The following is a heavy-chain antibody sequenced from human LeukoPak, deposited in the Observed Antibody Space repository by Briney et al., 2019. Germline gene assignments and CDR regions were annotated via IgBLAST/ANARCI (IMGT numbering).Heavy chain of an antibody. CDR2: MNPNSGNT. Sequence: ASVKVSCKASGYTFTSYDINWVRQATGQGLEWMGWMNPNSGNTGYAQKFQGRVTITRNTSISTAYMELSSLRSEDTAVYYCARRVYGYEGDWFDPWGQGTLVTVSS. V-gene: IGHV1-8*03. CDR3: ARRVYGYEGDWFDP. J-gene: IGHJ5*02. D-gene: IGHD5-18*01. CDR1: GYTFTSYD.